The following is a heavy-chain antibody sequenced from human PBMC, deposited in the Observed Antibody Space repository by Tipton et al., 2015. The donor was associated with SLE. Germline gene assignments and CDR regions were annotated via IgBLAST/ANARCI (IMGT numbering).Heavy chain of an antibody. Sequence: GSLRLSCAASGFTFSSYNMNWVRQAPGRGLEWVSSISTTDKYVYYADSVKGRFTISRDNAKNSLNLQMNSLRAEDTAVYYCASLSMVRGATGMDVWGQGTTVTVSS. CDR2: ISTTDKYV. J-gene: IGHJ6*02. CDR3: ASLSMVRGATGMDV. CDR1: GFTFSSYN. V-gene: IGHV3-21*01. D-gene: IGHD3-10*01.